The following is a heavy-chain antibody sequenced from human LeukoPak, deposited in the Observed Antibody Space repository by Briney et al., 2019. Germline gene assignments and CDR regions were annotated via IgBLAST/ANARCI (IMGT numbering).Heavy chain of an antibody. V-gene: IGHV3-74*01. Sequence: GGSLRLSCAASGFDFSSNWMHWVRHAPGQGLVWVSRIKGDGISTNYADSVKGRFSISRDIAKNTLYLQMNSLRAEDTGVYYCAKDHYWSIDYWGRGTLVTVSS. CDR3: AKDHYWSIDY. CDR1: GFDFSSNW. D-gene: IGHD3-3*01. CDR2: IKGDGIST. J-gene: IGHJ4*02.